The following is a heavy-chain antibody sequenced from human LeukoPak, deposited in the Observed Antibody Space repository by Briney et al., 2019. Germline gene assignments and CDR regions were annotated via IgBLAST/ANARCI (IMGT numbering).Heavy chain of an antibody. CDR1: GFTFSNAW. D-gene: IGHD3-10*01. Sequence: GGSLRLSCAASGFTFSNAWMSWVRQAPGKGLEWVAVISYDGSNKYYADSVKGRFTISRDNSKNTLYLQMNSLRAEDTAVYYCATPRYGSGSYSYYWGQGTLVTVSS. CDR3: ATPRYGSGSYSYY. CDR2: ISYDGSNK. V-gene: IGHV3-30*03. J-gene: IGHJ4*02.